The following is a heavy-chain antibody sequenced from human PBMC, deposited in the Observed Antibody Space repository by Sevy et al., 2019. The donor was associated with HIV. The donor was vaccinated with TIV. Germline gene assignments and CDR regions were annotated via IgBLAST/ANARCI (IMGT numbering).Heavy chain of an antibody. J-gene: IGHJ5*02. CDR3: ARNDFWSGYWFDP. CDR1: GASIGSGHFY. Sequence: SETLSLTCTVSGASIGSGHFYWSWIRQPPAKDLEWIGYIYYSGNTYYNPSLKSRVTISVDTSKNQFSLKLSSVTAADTAVYYCARNDFWSGYWFDPWGQGTLVTVSS. V-gene: IGHV4-30-4*01. CDR2: IYYSGNT. D-gene: IGHD3-3*01.